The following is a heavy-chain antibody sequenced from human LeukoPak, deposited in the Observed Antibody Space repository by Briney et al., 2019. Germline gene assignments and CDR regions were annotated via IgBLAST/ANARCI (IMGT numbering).Heavy chain of an antibody. CDR1: GFTFSRYS. V-gene: IGHV3-64*01. D-gene: IGHD6-6*01. Sequence: GGSLRLSCAASGFTFSRYSMHWVPQAPGKGLEYVSAISNNGGSTYYAKSVKGRFTISRDNSKNTLYLQMGRLRAEDMAVYYCARTSIAAREADYWGQGTLVTVSS. CDR2: ISNNGGST. CDR3: ARTSIAAREADY. J-gene: IGHJ4*02.